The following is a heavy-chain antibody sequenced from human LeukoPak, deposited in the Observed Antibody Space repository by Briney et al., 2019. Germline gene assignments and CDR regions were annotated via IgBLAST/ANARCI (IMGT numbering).Heavy chain of an antibody. CDR2: IYYIGST. CDR1: GGSISSSSYY. V-gene: IGHV4-39*07. CDR3: ARGRVVTIFGVVIIGPIFDY. Sequence: PSETLSITCTVSGGSISSSSYYWGWIRQPPGKRLAWLGSIYYIGSTYYNPSFKSRVTISVDTSKNQFSLKLSSVTAADTAVYYCARGRVVTIFGVVIIGPIFDYWGQGTLVTVSS. D-gene: IGHD3-3*01. J-gene: IGHJ4*02.